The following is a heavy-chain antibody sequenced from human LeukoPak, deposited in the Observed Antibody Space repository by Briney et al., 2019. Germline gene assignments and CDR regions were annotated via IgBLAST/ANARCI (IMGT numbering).Heavy chain of an antibody. V-gene: IGHV1-46*01. Sequence: ASVKVSCKASGYTFTSYYMHWVRQAPGQGLEWMGIINPSGGSTSYAQKFQGRVTMTRDTSTSTVYMELSSLRSEDTAVYYCACPFDTIFGVVAGNYFDYWGQGTLVTVSS. J-gene: IGHJ4*02. CDR3: ACPFDTIFGVVAGNYFDY. CDR1: GYTFTSYY. D-gene: IGHD3-3*01. CDR2: INPSGGST.